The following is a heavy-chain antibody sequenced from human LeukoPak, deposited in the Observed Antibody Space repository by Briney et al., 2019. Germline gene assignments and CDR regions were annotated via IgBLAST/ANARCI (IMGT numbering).Heavy chain of an antibody. CDR1: GLTFSNAW. D-gene: IGHD4-23*01. CDR2: IKSTTVDGTP. V-gene: IGHV3-15*01. Sequence: GGSLRLFCAVSGLTFSNAWMSWVRQAPGKGLEWVGRIKSTTVDGTPEYAAPVKGRFTISRDDSKDTVYLQMNSLKTEDTAVYYCTTGPGNSGYWGQGTLVTVSS. CDR3: TTGPGNSGY. J-gene: IGHJ4*02.